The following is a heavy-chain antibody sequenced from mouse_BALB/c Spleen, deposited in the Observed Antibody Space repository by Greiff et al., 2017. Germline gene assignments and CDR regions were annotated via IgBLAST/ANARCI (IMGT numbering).Heavy chain of an antibody. V-gene: IGHV5-17*02. D-gene: IGHD2-2*01. CDR1: GFTFSSFG. CDR2: ISSGSSTI. J-gene: IGHJ4*01. CDR3: ARSGGYDPYAMDY. Sequence: EVQLVESGGGLVQPGGSRKLSCAASGFTFSSFGMHWVRQAPEKGLEWVAYISSGSSTIYYADTVKGRFTISRDNPKNTLFLQMTSLRSEDTAMYYCARSGGYDPYAMDYWGQGTSVTVSS.